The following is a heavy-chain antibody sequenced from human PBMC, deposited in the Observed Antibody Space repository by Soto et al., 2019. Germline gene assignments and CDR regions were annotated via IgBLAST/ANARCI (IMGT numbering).Heavy chain of an antibody. CDR3: ARCIAVAGTPKDFDY. CDR2: ISSSSSYI. Sequence: GGSLRLSCAASGFTFSSYSMNWVRQAPGKGLEWVSSISSSSSYIYYADSVKGRFTISRDNAKNSLYLQMNSLRAEDTAVYYCARCIAVAGTPKDFDYWGQGTLVTVSS. V-gene: IGHV3-21*01. D-gene: IGHD6-19*01. CDR1: GFTFSSYS. J-gene: IGHJ4*02.